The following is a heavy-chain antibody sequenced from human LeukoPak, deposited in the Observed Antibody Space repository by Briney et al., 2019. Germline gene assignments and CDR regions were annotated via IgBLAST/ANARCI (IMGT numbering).Heavy chain of an antibody. J-gene: IGHJ4*02. Sequence: GASVKVSCKASGYTFTGYYMHWVRQAPGQGLEWMGIINPSGGSTSYAQKCQGRVTMTRDTSTSTVYMELSSLRSEDTAVYYCARDLTSRSSVIDYFDYWGQGTLVTVSS. V-gene: IGHV1-46*03. D-gene: IGHD3-22*01. CDR1: GYTFTGYY. CDR2: INPSGGST. CDR3: ARDLTSRSSVIDYFDY.